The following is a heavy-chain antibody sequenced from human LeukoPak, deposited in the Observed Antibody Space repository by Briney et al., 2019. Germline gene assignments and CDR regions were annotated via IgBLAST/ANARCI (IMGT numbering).Heavy chain of an antibody. CDR2: IYYSGTT. D-gene: IGHD6-13*01. V-gene: IGHV4-59*08. J-gene: IGHJ1*01. CDR1: GGSISKYY. CDR3: ARHGGYSSPYLH. Sequence: AETLSLTCTVSGGSISKYYWSWIRQPPGKGLECMGYIYYSGTTNYNPSLKSRVTISVDTSKNQFSLKLSSVTAADTAVYYCARHGGYSSPYLHWGQGTLVTVSS.